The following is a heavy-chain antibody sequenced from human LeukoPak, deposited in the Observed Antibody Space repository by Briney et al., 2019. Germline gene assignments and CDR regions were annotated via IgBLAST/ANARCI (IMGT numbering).Heavy chain of an antibody. CDR2: INPNSGGT. CDR3: ARGDLRSGWYLQGDY. CDR1: GGTFSSYA. V-gene: IGHV1-2*02. J-gene: IGHJ4*02. D-gene: IGHD6-19*01. Sequence: ASVKVSCKASGGTFSSYAISWVRQAPGQGLEWMGWINPNSGGTNYAQKFQGRVTMTRDTSISTAYMELSRLRSDDTAVHYCARGDLRSGWYLQGDYWGQGTLDTVSS.